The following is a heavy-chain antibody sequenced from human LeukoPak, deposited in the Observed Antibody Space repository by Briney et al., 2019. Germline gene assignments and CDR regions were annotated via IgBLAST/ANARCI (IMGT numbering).Heavy chain of an antibody. CDR3: ARDISYYYGSGSYLGY. V-gene: IGHV1-46*02. D-gene: IGHD3-10*01. Sequence: APVEVPLQASRYPFNRLYTARGRTAPGQGAEWIGIIKPSGGSTSYAQKFQGRVTMTRDTSTSTVYMELSSLRSEDTAVYYCARDISYYYGSGSYLGYWGQGTLVTVSS. J-gene: IGHJ4*02. CDR2: IKPSGGST. CDR1: RYPFNRLY.